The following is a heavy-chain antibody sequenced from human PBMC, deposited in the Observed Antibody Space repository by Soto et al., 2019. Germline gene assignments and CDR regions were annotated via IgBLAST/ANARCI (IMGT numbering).Heavy chain of an antibody. CDR3: ARDMQWGDY. J-gene: IGHJ4*02. D-gene: IGHD6-19*01. CDR1: GYTFTSYD. CDR2: MNPNSGDT. V-gene: IGHV1-8*01. Sequence: ASVKVSCKASGYTFTSYDINWVRQAPGQGPEWMGWMNPNSGDTGYAQKFQGRVTMTRNTSISTAYMELSSLRSEDTAVYYCARDMQWGDYWGQGTLVTVSS.